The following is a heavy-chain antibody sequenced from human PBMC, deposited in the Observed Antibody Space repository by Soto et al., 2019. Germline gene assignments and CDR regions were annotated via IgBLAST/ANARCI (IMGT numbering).Heavy chain of an antibody. CDR1: GFALKNTRMG. J-gene: IGHJ6*03. CDR2: IFSNDET. CDR3: ERILATTYFPYYTDV. D-gene: IGHD1-1*01. Sequence: SGPTLLNPTDTLTLTCTVSGFALKNTRMGVSWIRQPPGKALEWLAHIFSNDETSYSTSLRTRITISKDTSTSQVVLTVTNMDPVDTDTYYCERILATTYFPYYTDVWGTGTTVPVSS. V-gene: IGHV2-26*01.